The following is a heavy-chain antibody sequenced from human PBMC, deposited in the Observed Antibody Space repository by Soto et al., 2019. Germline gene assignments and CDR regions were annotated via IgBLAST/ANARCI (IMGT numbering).Heavy chain of an antibody. CDR2: IYYSGST. J-gene: IGHJ5*02. V-gene: IGHV4-59*01. CDR3: ARTYCSGGSCYSGWNNWFDP. Sequence: SETLSLTCTVSGGSISSYYWSWIRQPPGKGLEWIGYIYYSGSTNYNPSLKSRVTISVDTSKNQFSLKLSSVTAADTAVYYCARTYCSGGSCYSGWNNWFDPWGQGTLVTVS. CDR1: GGSISSYY. D-gene: IGHD2-15*01.